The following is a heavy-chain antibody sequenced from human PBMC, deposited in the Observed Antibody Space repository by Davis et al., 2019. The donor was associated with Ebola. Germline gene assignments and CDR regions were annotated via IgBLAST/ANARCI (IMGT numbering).Heavy chain of an antibody. CDR2: INHSGST. Sequence: SETLSLTCTVSGGSISSYYWSWIRQPPGKGLEWIGEINHSGSTNYNPSLKSRVTKSVDTSKNQFSLKLSSVTAADTAVYYCARVGVVPAAIHQTNYYYYYGMDVWGQGTTVTVSS. CDR3: ARVGVVPAAIHQTNYYYYYGMDV. J-gene: IGHJ6*02. CDR1: GGSISSYY. V-gene: IGHV4-34*01. D-gene: IGHD2-2*02.